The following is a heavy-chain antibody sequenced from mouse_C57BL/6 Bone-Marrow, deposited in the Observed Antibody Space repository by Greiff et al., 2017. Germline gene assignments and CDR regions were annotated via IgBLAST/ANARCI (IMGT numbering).Heavy chain of an antibody. J-gene: IGHJ1*03. Sequence: QVHVKQPGAELVKPGASVKLSCKASGYTFTSYWMHWVKPSPGRGLEWIGRIDPNSGGTKYNEKFKSKATLTVDKPSSTAYMQLSSLTSEDSAVYYCAYYYGSSYFYWYFDVWGTGTTVTVSS. D-gene: IGHD1-1*01. CDR1: GYTFTSYW. V-gene: IGHV1-72*01. CDR2: IDPNSGGT. CDR3: AYYYGSSYFYWYFDV.